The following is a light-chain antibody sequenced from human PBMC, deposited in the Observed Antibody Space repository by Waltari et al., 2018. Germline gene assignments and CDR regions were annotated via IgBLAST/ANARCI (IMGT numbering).Light chain of an antibody. CDR1: SSDVGNYNL. J-gene: IGLJ1*01. Sequence: QSGLTQPASESGSPGQSITISCPGTSSDVGNYNLVSWYQQYAGKAPKLMVYEVTKRASGVSDRFSGSKSGNTASLTISGLQSEDEADYYCCSYVGLGIYVFGTGTKVTVL. CDR2: EVT. CDR3: CSYVGLGIYV. V-gene: IGLV2-23*02.